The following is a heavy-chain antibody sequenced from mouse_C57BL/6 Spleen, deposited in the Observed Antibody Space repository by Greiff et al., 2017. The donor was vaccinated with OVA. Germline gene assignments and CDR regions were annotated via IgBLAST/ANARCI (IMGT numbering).Heavy chain of an antibody. J-gene: IGHJ2*01. CDR3: ARDEYPLYYFDY. Sequence: EVKVVESGGGLVKPGGSLKLSCAASGFTFSSYAMSWVRQTPEKRLEWVATISDGGSYTYYPDNVKGRFTIARDNAKNNLYLQMSQLKSEDTAMYYCARDEYPLYYFDYGGQGTTLTVSS. V-gene: IGHV5-4*01. D-gene: IGHD5-1*01. CDR1: GFTFSSYA. CDR2: ISDGGSYT.